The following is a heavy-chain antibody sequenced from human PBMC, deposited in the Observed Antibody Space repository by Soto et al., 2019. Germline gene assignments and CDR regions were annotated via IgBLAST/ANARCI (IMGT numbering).Heavy chain of an antibody. J-gene: IGHJ4*02. CDR1: GYTFTSYG. CDR3: ARGGYDFWSGYLSPADY. D-gene: IGHD3-3*01. Sequence: ASVKVSCKASGYTFTSYGISWVRQAPGQGLEWMGWISAYNGNTNYAQKLQGRVTMSTDTSTSTAYMELRSLRSDDTVAYYCARGGYDFWSGYLSPADYWGQGTLVTVSS. V-gene: IGHV1-18*01. CDR2: ISAYNGNT.